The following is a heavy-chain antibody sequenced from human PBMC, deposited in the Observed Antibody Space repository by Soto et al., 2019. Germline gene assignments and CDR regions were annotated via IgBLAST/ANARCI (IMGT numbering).Heavy chain of an antibody. V-gene: IGHV1-58*01. Sequence: QMQLVQSGPEVKKPGTSVKVSCKASGFTFAGSAVQWVRQARGQRLEWIGWIVVGSGSTNYAQHFQERVTLTRDMSTSTAYMELNSLTSEDTAVYHCAAERAGVGGAAVWGKGTLVTVSS. J-gene: IGHJ4*02. CDR2: IVVGSGST. CDR1: GFTFAGSA. CDR3: AAERAGVGGAAV. D-gene: IGHD1-26*01.